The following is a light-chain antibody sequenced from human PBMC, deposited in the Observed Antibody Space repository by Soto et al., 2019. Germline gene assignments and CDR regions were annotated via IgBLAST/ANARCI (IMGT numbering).Light chain of an antibody. CDR1: ESISGY. CDR3: QQYNTYWLS. CDR2: KAS. J-gene: IGKJ2*03. V-gene: IGKV1-5*03. Sequence: DIQITQSPSAVSASVGDRVTITCRASESISGYLAWYQQKPGKAPKLLIYKASTLESGVPSRFSGSGSGTEFTLTISGLQPDDFATYYCQQYNTYWLSFGQGTKLEIK.